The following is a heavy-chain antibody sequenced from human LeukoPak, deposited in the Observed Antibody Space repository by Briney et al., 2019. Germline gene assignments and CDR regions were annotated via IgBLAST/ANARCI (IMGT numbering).Heavy chain of an antibody. CDR2: IKQDGSKK. CDR1: GFPFSSYW. V-gene: IGHV3-7*04. D-gene: IGHD5-24*01. Sequence: GGSLRLSCVASGFPFSSYWMTWVRQAPGKGLEWVANIKQDGSKKSYVDSVKGRYTISRDNAKNSLYLQMNSLRAEDTAIYYCTRVGYIDEGIDYWGQGTLVTVSS. J-gene: IGHJ4*02. CDR3: TRVGYIDEGIDY.